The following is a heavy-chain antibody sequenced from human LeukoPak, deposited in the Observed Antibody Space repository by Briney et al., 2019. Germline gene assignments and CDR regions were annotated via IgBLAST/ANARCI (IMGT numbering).Heavy chain of an antibody. CDR3: ARGGSVSSGYRPFDY. CDR1: GGSISSGNYY. D-gene: IGHD3-22*01. Sequence: PSQTLSLTCTVSGGSISSGNYYWSWIRQHPGKGLEWIGYIYYSGSTYYNPSLKSRVTISVDTSKNQFSLKLTSMTAADTAVYYCARGGSVSSGYRPFDYWGQGTLVTVSS. J-gene: IGHJ4*02. V-gene: IGHV4-31*03. CDR2: IYYSGST.